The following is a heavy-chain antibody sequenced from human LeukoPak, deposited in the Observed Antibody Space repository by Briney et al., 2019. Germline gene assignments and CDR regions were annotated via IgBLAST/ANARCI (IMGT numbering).Heavy chain of an antibody. D-gene: IGHD3-22*01. Sequence: SETLSLTCTVSGGSISSYYWSWIRQPPGKGLEWIGSIYHSGSTYYNPSLKSRVTISVDTSKNQFSLKLSSVTAADTAVYYCAREGVDYYDSSGYAFDIWGQGTMVTVSS. CDR1: GGSISSYY. J-gene: IGHJ3*02. V-gene: IGHV4-38-2*02. CDR3: AREGVDYYDSSGYAFDI. CDR2: IYHSGST.